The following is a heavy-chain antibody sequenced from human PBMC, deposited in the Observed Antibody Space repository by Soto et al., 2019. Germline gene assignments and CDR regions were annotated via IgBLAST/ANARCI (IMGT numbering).Heavy chain of an antibody. CDR1: GFTFSSYW. Sequence: GGSLRLSCAASGFTFSSYWMSWVRQAPGKGLEWVANIKQDGSERYYVDSVKGRFTISRDNAKNSLYLQMNSLRAEDAAVYYCYSGGRIRGDYWGQGTLVTVSS. D-gene: IGHD2-15*01. CDR2: IKQDGSER. CDR3: YSGGRIRGDY. V-gene: IGHV3-7*01. J-gene: IGHJ4*02.